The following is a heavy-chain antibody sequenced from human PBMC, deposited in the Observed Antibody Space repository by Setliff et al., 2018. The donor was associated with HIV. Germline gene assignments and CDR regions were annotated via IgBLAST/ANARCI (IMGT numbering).Heavy chain of an antibody. D-gene: IGHD4-17*01. V-gene: IGHV4-38-2*02. CDR1: GYSISSGYY. CDR2: IYHAGNT. CDR3: ARGTTLNVVPDAFDI. J-gene: IGHJ3*02. Sequence: PSKTLSLTCTVTGYSISSGYYWAWIRQPPGKGLEWIGYIYHAGNTYYNPSLKSRVTISVDTSKNQISLRLNSLTAADTAVYYCARGTTLNVVPDAFDIWGQGTMVTVSS.